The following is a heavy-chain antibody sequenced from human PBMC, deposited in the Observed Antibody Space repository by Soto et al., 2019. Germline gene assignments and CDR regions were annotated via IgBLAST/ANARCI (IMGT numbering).Heavy chain of an antibody. CDR1: GGSISGSY. Sequence: QVQLQESGPGLVKPSETLSLTCTVSGGSISGSYWSWIRQTPRKVLECVGYIHYSGITNYNPSLKGRVTRSGDSAKNHFSLQLSSVTAADTAVYFCTKYRRTDAEGYSFDYWGQGALVTVSS. J-gene: IGHJ4*02. D-gene: IGHD2-15*01. V-gene: IGHV4-59*01. CDR3: TKYRRTDAEGYSFDY. CDR2: IHYSGIT.